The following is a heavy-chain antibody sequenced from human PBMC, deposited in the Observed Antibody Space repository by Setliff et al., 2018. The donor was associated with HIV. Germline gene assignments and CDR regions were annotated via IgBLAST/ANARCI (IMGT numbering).Heavy chain of an antibody. D-gene: IGHD6-19*01. CDR3: TRESPVAGSGAFDI. Sequence: SETLSLTCTVSGDSISSGGYYWSWIRQPAGQGLEWIGRIYTSGNTNYNPSTNYNPSLKSRITISLETSRNQFSLRVTSVTATDTAVYYCTRESPVAGSGAFDIWGQGTKVTVSS. CDR2: IYTSGNTNYNPST. V-gene: IGHV4-61*02. CDR1: GDSISSGGYY. J-gene: IGHJ3*02.